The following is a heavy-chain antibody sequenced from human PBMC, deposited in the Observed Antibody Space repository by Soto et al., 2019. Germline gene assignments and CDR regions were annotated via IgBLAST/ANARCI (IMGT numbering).Heavy chain of an antibody. CDR1: GFTFSSYG. Sequence: QVQLVESGGGVVQPGRSLRLSCAASGFTFSSYGMHWVRQAPGKGLEWVAVIWYDGSNKYYADSVKGRFTISRDNSKNTLYLHMNSLRAEDTAVYYCARDPFWIVRGVITGPKGMDVWGQGITVTVSS. D-gene: IGHD3-10*02. J-gene: IGHJ6*02. V-gene: IGHV3-33*01. CDR3: ARDPFWIVRGVITGPKGMDV. CDR2: IWYDGSNK.